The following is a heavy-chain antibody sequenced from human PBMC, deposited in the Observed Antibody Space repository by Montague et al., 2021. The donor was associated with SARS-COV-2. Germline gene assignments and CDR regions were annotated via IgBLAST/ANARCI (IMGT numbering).Heavy chain of an antibody. CDR3: ARHDITWYFDP. J-gene: IGHJ5*02. CDR1: GGSTSSSSYY. Sequence: SETLSLTCTVSGGSTSSSSYYWGWIRQPPGKGLEWIATINYSGSTFYNPSLKSRVTISVDTSKNQVSLNLNSVIAADTATYYCARHDITWYFDPWGQGTLVTVSS. CDR2: INYSGST. D-gene: IGHD3-16*01. V-gene: IGHV4-39*01.